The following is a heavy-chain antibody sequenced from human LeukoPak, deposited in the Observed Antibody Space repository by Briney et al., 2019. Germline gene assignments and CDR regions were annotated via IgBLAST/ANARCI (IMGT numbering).Heavy chain of an antibody. V-gene: IGHV3-23*01. CDR1: GFTFSSYA. CDR3: AKFYWDYISSFDY. J-gene: IGHJ4*02. Sequence: GGSLRLSCAASGFTFSSYAMSWVRPAPGKGLEWVSAISSSGGSTYYADSVKGRFTISRDNSKNTLYLQMNSLRAEDTAVYYCAKFYWDYISSFDYWGQGTLVTVSS. CDR2: ISSSGGST. D-gene: IGHD1-7*01.